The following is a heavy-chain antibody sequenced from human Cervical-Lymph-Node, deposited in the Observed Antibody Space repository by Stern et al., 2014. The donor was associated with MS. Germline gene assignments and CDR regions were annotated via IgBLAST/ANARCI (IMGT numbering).Heavy chain of an antibody. J-gene: IGHJ4*02. CDR2: IYWDDQK. Sequence: EESGPALVKPTQTLTLTCTFSGFSLSTSGLCVGWIRQPPGEGLEWLAYIYWDDQKRYSPSLKSRLTITKDSSKNQVVLTLTNVDPVDTATYYCAHRTAGPFDYWGQGTLVTVSS. CDR3: AHRTAGPFDY. CDR1: GFSLSTSGLC. V-gene: IGHV2-5*02.